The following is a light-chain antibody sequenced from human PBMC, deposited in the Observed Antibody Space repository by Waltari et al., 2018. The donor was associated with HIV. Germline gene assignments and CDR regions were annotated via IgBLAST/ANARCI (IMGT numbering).Light chain of an antibody. V-gene: IGLV2-11*01. CDR1: SSDVGGYNY. Sequence: QSALTQPRSVTGSPGQSVTISCTGTSSDVGGYNYVSWYQQHPGTAPTLIMYDVSKRPSVVPDRFSGSKSGNTASLTISGLQAEDEVHYYCCSYAGSHTPWVFGGGTKVTVL. CDR3: CSYAGSHTPWV. J-gene: IGLJ3*02. CDR2: DVS.